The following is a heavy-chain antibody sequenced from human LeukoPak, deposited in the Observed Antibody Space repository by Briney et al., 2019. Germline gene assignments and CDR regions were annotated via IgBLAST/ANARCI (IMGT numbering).Heavy chain of an antibody. D-gene: IGHD6-19*01. V-gene: IGHV3-7*02. CDR3: ARVRGRAGAGTASIYFDY. J-gene: IGHJ4*02. Sequence: PWGSLRLSCAASGFTFSSHWMSWVRQAPGKGLEWVAKIKEDGSDKYSVDSVKGRFTISRDNAKNSLYLQMNSLSAEDTAVYYCARVRGRAGAGTASIYFDYWGQGTLVTVSS. CDR1: GFTFSSHW. CDR2: IKEDGSDK.